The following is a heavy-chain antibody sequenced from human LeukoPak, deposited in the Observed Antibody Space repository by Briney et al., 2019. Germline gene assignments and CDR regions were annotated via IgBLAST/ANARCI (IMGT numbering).Heavy chain of an antibody. CDR1: GGTFSSYA. CDR2: IIPILGIA. J-gene: IGHJ4*02. Sequence: SVKVSCKASGGTFSSYAISWVRQAPGQGLEWMGRIIPILGIANYAQKFQGRVTITADKSTSTAYMELSSLRSEDTAVYYCARSITMIVYYFDYWGQGTLVTVSS. V-gene: IGHV1-69*04. CDR3: ARSITMIVYYFDY. D-gene: IGHD3-22*01.